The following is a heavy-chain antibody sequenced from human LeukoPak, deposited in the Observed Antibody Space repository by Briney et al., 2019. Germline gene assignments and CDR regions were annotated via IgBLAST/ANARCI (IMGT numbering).Heavy chain of an antibody. CDR2: IYHSGST. D-gene: IGHD3-9*01. CDR3: ARVVEVLTGSTAFDI. CDR1: GGSISSGGYS. Sequence: SQTLSLTCAVSGGSISSGGYSWSWIRQPPGKGLEWIGYIYHSGSTYYNPSLKSRVTISVDTSKNQFSLKLSSVTAADTAVYYCARVVEVLTGSTAFDIWGQGTMVTVSS. J-gene: IGHJ3*02. V-gene: IGHV4-30-2*01.